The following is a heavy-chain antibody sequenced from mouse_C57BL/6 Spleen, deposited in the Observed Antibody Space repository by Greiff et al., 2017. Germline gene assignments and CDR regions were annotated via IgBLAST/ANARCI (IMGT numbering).Heavy chain of an antibody. CDR1: GFTFSDYG. J-gene: IGHJ2*01. CDR2: LSSGSSTI. CDR3: ARRNAYYFDY. Sequence: EVKVVESGGGLVKPGGSLKLSCAASGFTFSDYGMHWVRQAPEKGLEWVAYLSSGSSTIYYADTVKGRFTISRDNAKNTLFLQMTSLRSEDTAMYYCARRNAYYFDYWGQGTTLTVSS. V-gene: IGHV5-17*01.